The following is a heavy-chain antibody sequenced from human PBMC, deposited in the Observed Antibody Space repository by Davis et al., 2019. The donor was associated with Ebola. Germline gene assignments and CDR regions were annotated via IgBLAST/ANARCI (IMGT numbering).Heavy chain of an antibody. CDR3: ARDGYGYYYYGMDV. CDR1: GGTFSSYA. Sequence: AASVTVSCKASGGTFSSYAISWVRQAPGQGLEWMGGIIPIFGTANYAQKLQGRVTITADESTSTAYMELSSLRSEDTAVYYCARDGYGYYYYGMDVWGQGTTVTVSS. CDR2: IIPIFGTA. J-gene: IGHJ6*02. D-gene: IGHD1-1*01. V-gene: IGHV1-69*13.